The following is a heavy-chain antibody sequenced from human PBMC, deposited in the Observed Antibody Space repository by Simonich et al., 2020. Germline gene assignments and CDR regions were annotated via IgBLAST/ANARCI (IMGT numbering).Heavy chain of an antibody. CDR3: ARDGRRDGFDY. CDR2: MKKDGSEK. J-gene: IGHJ4*02. CDR1: GFTFSVYW. V-gene: IGHV3-7*01. Sequence: EVQLVESGGGLVQHGGSLRLFCAASGFTFSVYWMSWGQVPGKGREWVSNMKKDGSEKDYVDSVKGRFTIARDNAKNSLYLQMNSLRAEDTAVYYCARDGRRDGFDYWGQGTLVTVSS.